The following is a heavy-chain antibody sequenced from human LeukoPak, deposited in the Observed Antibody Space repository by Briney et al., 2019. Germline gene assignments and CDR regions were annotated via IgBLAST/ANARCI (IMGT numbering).Heavy chain of an antibody. J-gene: IGHJ5*02. Sequence: SETLSLTCAVYGGSFSGDYWSWVRQHPGKGLEWIGEINHSGSTNYNPSLKSRVTISVDTSKNQLSLKLSSVTAADTAVYYCARENYCTTGVCWALDPWGQGTLVTVSS. CDR2: INHSGST. CDR1: GGSFSGDY. D-gene: IGHD2-8*01. CDR3: ARENYCTTGVCWALDP. V-gene: IGHV4-34*01.